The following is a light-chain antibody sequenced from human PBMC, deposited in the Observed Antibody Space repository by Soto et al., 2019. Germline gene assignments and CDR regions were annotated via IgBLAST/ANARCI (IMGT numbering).Light chain of an antibody. CDR2: XXA. Sequence: QSALTQPASVSGSPGQSITISCTGTSDDIGANNYVSWYQHHPGKAPKILIYXXANRPXXXXXXXXGSKSGNTASLTISGLQAEDEADYFCTSYTSASTLVFGGGTKLTVL. CDR1: SDDIGANNY. J-gene: IGLJ2*01. CDR3: TSYTSASTLV. V-gene: IGLV2-14*01.